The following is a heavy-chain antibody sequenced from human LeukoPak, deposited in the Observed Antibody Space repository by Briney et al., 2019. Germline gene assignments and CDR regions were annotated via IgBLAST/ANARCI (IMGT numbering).Heavy chain of an antibody. J-gene: IGHJ6*03. Sequence: GGSLRLSCAASGFTFSSYGMHWVRQAPGKGLEWVAFIRYDGSNKYYADSVKGRFTISRDNSKNTLYLQMNSLRAEDTAAYYCAKEGGPAGFYYYYYMDVWGKGTTVTVSS. CDR1: GFTFSSYG. CDR2: IRYDGSNK. V-gene: IGHV3-30*02. CDR3: AKEGGPAGFYYYYYMDV.